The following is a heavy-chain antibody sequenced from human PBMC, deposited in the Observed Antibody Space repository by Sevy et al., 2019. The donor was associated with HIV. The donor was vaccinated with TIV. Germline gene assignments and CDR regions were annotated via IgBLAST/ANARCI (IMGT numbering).Heavy chain of an antibody. V-gene: IGHV3-43*01. J-gene: IGHJ3*01. CDR1: GFTFHHFS. CDR2: ITCNGETT. CDR3: AKDLAPSGWYAFDV. Sequence: GGSLRLSCAASGFTFHHFSMHWVRQAPGKPLEWVSLITCNGETTFYADSVKGRFTVSRDNSKNSLYLQMDSLRPGDTALYYCAKDLAPSGWYAFDVWAQGTTVTVSS. D-gene: IGHD6-19*01.